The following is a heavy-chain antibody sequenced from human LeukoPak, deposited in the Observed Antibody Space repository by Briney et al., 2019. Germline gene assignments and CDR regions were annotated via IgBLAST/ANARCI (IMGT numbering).Heavy chain of an antibody. CDR3: AKLGHTSGYYARHSDY. CDR2: IGGGGTRT. Sequence: GGSLRLSCSASGFTFTTYGMNWVRQAPGKGLEWVSGIGGGGTRTYYADSVKGRFTISRDNSKNTVYLQMNSLRAEDTALYYCAKLGHTSGYYARHSDYWGQGTLVTVSS. V-gene: IGHV3-23*01. J-gene: IGHJ4*02. D-gene: IGHD3-22*01. CDR1: GFTFTTYG.